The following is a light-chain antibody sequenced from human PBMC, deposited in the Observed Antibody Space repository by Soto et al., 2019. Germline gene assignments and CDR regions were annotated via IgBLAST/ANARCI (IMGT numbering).Light chain of an antibody. J-gene: IGKJ5*01. CDR2: DAS. CDR3: QQSSNWPLSIT. V-gene: IGKV3-11*01. Sequence: EIVLTQSPATLSWSPGARATLSCRASQSVSSYLAWYQQKPGQAPRLLIYDASNRATGIPARFSGSGSGTDFTLSIGSLEPEDFAVYYCQQSSNWPLSITCGKGKRLEIQ. CDR1: QSVSSY.